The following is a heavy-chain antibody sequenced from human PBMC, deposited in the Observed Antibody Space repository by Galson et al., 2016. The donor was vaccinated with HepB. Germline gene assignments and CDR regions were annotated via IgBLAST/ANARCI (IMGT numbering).Heavy chain of an antibody. V-gene: IGHV3-21*01. CDR3: ARARIAALGTGAFDM. D-gene: IGHD6-13*01. CDR2: IKNSNSDV. CDR1: GFTFSTYT. Sequence: SLRLSCAASGFTFSTYTLNWVRQAPGKGLEWVSSIKNSNSDVYYEDSVKGRFTISRDNAENSLYHQMDSLTAEDTAMYYCARARIAALGTGAFDMWGQGTMVTVSS. J-gene: IGHJ3*02.